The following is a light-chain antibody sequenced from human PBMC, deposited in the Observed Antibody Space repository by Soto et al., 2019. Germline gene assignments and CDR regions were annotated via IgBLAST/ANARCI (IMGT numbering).Light chain of an antibody. CDR1: SSDVGGYNY. CDR2: KVS. J-gene: IGLJ1*01. Sequence: QSVMTQPASVSGSPGQSITTSCTGTSSDVGGYNYVSWYQQYPGRVPKLLIYKVSDRPSGISNRFSGSKSGNTASLTTSGLQAEDEADYFCTSPTPGSLYVFGSGTKVTVL. V-gene: IGLV2-14*01. CDR3: TSPTPGSLYV.